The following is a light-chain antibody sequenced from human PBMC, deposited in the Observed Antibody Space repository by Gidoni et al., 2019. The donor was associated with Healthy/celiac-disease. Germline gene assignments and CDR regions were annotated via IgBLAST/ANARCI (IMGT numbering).Light chain of an antibody. CDR3: QQYNNWPPLYT. V-gene: IGKV3-15*01. CDR2: GAS. Sequence: EIGMTQSAATLSVSPGERATLSCRASQSVSSNLAWYQQKPGQAPRLLIYGASTRATGIPARFSGSGSGTEFTLTISSLQSEDFAVYYCQQYNNWPPLYTFXQXTKLEIK. CDR1: QSVSSN. J-gene: IGKJ2*01.